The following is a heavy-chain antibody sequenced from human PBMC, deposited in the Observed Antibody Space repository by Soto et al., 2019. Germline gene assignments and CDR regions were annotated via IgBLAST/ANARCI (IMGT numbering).Heavy chain of an antibody. Sequence: GGSLRLSCAASGFTFSSYAMSWGRQAPGKGLEWVSAISGSGGSTYYADSVKGRFTISRDNSKNTLYLQMNSLRAEDTAVYYCAKTLGYCSGGSCYLNYYYYYYMDVWGKGTTVTVSS. CDR3: AKTLGYCSGGSCYLNYYYYYYMDV. CDR1: GFTFSSYA. J-gene: IGHJ6*03. D-gene: IGHD2-15*01. CDR2: ISGSGGST. V-gene: IGHV3-23*01.